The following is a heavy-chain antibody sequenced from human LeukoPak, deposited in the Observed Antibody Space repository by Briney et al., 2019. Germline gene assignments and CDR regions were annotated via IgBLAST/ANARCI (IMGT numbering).Heavy chain of an antibody. V-gene: IGHV5-51*01. CDR2: IYPGDSDT. D-gene: IGHD3-10*01. J-gene: IGHJ4*02. CDR3: ARHEGYGSGSYYIAPRNFDY. CDR1: GYSFTSYW. Sequence: GESLKISCKGSGYSFTSYWIGWVRQMPGKGLEWMGIIYPGDSDTRYSPSFQGQVTISADKSISTAYLQWSSLKASDTAMYYCARHEGYGSGSYYIAPRNFDYWGQGTLVTVSS.